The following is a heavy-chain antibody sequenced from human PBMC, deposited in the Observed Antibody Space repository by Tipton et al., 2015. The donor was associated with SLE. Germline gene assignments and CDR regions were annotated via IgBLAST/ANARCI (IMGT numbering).Heavy chain of an antibody. CDR1: GGSISSNNFF. CDR3: ARVKSIFGVVIIDY. CDR2: IYYSGCA. J-gene: IGHJ4*02. V-gene: IGHV4-30-4*08. Sequence: TLSLTCTVSGGSISSNNFFWIWLRQPPGKGLEWIGCIYYSGCAFHNPSLKSRVTISVDTSKNQFFLKLSSVTAADSTVYYCARVKSIFGVVIIDYWGQGTLVTVSS. D-gene: IGHD3-3*01.